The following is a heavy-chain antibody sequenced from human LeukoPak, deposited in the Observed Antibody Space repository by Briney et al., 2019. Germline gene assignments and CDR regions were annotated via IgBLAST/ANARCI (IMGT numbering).Heavy chain of an antibody. J-gene: IGHJ4*02. D-gene: IGHD2-15*01. Sequence: GGSLRLSCAASGFTFSTYAMHWVRQAPGKGLEWVAVISYDGSNKYYADSVKGRFTISRDNSKNTLYLQMNSLRAEDTAVYYCANNGYCSGGSCYPNRRIDCWGQGTLVTVSS. CDR3: ANNGYCSGGSCYPNRRIDC. V-gene: IGHV3-30-3*01. CDR1: GFTFSTYA. CDR2: ISYDGSNK.